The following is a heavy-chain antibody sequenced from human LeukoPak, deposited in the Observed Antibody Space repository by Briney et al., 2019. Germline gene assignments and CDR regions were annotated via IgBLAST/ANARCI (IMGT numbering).Heavy chain of an antibody. CDR1: GGSFSLYH. CDR3: ATASRGCSSTSYYNWFDP. J-gene: IGHJ5*02. V-gene: IGHV4-34*01. D-gene: IGHD2-2*01. Sequence: PSETLSLTCAVYGGSFSLYHWSWIRQSPGKGLEWIGEVNRWGSTNYNPSLESRVTISVDRSKNQFSLNLRSLTAADTAVYYCATASRGCSSTSYYNWFDPWGQGTLVIVSS. CDR2: VNRWGST.